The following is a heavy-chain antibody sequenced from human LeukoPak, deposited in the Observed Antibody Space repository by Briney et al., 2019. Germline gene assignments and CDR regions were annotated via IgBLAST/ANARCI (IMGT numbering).Heavy chain of an antibody. V-gene: IGHV1-8*01. CDR1: GYTFTSYD. D-gene: IGHD1-14*01. CDR2: MNPNSGNT. CDR3: ARVYLKGTHYCFDY. Sequence: ASVKVSCKASGYTFTSYDINWVRQATGQGLEWMGWMNPNSGNTGYAQKFQGRVTMTRNTSISTAYMELSSLRSEDTAVYYCARVYLKGTHYCFDYWGQGTLVTVPS. J-gene: IGHJ4*02.